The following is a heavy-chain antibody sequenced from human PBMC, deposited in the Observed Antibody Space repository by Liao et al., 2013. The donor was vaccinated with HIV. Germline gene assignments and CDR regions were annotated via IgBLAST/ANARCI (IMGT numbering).Heavy chain of an antibody. CDR1: GGSFSGYY. CDR2: INHSGST. Sequence: QVQLQQWGAGLLKPSETLSLTCAVYGGSFSGYYWSWIRQPPGKGLEWIGEINHSGSTNYNPSLKSRVTISVDTSKNQFSLKLSSVTAADTAVYYCARGRVEQQLARDFQHWGQGTLVTVSS. D-gene: IGHD6-13*01. J-gene: IGHJ1*01. CDR3: ARGRVEQQLARDFQH. V-gene: IGHV4-34*01.